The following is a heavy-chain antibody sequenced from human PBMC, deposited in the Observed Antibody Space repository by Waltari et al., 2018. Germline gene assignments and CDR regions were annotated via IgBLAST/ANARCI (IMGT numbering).Heavy chain of an antibody. CDR3: ARGNLYFDY. J-gene: IGHJ4*02. V-gene: IGHV6-1*01. CDR2: TYYRSKWFN. CDR1: GETAPSNRAA. Sequence: QGRLQQSGPGLVEPSQILPLTCVISGETAPSNRAAWNWIRQSPSRGLAWLGRTYYRSKWFNQYAVSVKSRITINPDTSKNQFSLQLNSVTPEDTAVYYCARGNLYFDYWGQGTLVTVSS.